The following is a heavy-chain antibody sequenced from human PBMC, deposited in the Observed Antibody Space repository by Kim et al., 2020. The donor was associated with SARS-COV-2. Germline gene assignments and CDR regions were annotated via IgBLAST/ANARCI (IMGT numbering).Heavy chain of an antibody. J-gene: IGHJ4*02. Sequence: YYNPSLKSRVTISVDTSKNQFSLKLSSVTAADTAVYYCARWWFGDKNFDYWGQGTLVTVSS. V-gene: IGHV4-39*01. D-gene: IGHD3-10*01. CDR3: ARWWFGDKNFDY.